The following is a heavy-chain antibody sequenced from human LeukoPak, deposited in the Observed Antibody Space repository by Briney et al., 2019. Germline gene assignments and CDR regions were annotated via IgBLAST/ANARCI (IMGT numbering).Heavy chain of an antibody. D-gene: IGHD2-15*01. V-gene: IGHV3-30-3*01. CDR2: ISYDGSNK. J-gene: IGHJ4*02. CDR1: GFTFSSYA. Sequence: GGSLRLSCAASGFTFSSYAMLRVRQAPGKGLEWGAVISYDGSNKYYADSVKGLFTISRDNSKNTLYLQMNSLRAEDTAVYYCARDGDCSGGSCYFDYWGQGTLVTVSS. CDR3: ARDGDCSGGSCYFDY.